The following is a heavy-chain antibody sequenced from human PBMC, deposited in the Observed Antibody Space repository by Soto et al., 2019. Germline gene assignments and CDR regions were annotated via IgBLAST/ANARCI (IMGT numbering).Heavy chain of an antibody. D-gene: IGHD2-21*02. V-gene: IGHV4-34*01. J-gene: IGHJ4*02. CDR3: ARTTAAIHLNY. CDR2: THHSGST. CDR1: GGSLSGNY. Sequence: ETLSLTCAVYGGSLSGNYWGWIRQPPGKGLEWIGETHHSGSTAYNPSLKSRVTISVDTSRNQFSLKLNSVTAADTAVYYCARTTAAIHLNYWSQGTLVTVSS.